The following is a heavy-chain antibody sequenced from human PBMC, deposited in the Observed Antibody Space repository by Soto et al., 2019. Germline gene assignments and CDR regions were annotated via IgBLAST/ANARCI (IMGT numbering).Heavy chain of an antibody. CDR1: GYTFTSYA. CDR3: ARTRITIFGVGPTHFDY. V-gene: IGHV1-3*01. D-gene: IGHD3-3*01. CDR2: INAGNGNT. J-gene: IGHJ4*02. Sequence: ASVKVSCKASGYTFTSYAMHWVRQAPGQRLEWMGWINAGNGNTKYSQKFQGRVTITRDTSASKAYMVLSSLRSEDTAVYYCARTRITIFGVGPTHFDYWGQGTLVTVSS.